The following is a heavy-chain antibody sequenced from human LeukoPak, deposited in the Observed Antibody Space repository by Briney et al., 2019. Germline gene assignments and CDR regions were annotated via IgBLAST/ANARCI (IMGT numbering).Heavy chain of an antibody. D-gene: IGHD5-12*01. Sequence: GGSLRLSCAASGFTFSTYSMKWVRQAPGKGLEWVSYISDSGAMYYADSVRGRFTISRENAQNSLFLQMNSLRAEDTAVYYCAKDGGYRGYDADCWGQGTLVTVSS. CDR2: ISDSGAM. CDR1: GFTFSTYS. V-gene: IGHV3-48*01. J-gene: IGHJ4*02. CDR3: AKDGGYRGYDADC.